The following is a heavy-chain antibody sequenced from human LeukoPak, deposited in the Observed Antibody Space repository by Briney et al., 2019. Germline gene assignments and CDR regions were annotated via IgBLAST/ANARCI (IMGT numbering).Heavy chain of an antibody. D-gene: IGHD7-27*01. CDR2: INLIGGST. J-gene: IGHJ4*02. CDR1: GYPFTSYY. CDR3: ARGVGRTGDRTKTLFDY. V-gene: IGHV1-46*01. Sequence: ASVKVSCKASGYPFTSYYMHWVRQAPGQGLEWMGIINLIGGSTRYAQKFQGRVTMTRDTSTSTVYMELSSLRSEDTAVYYCARGVGRTGDRTKTLFDYWGQGTLVPVSS.